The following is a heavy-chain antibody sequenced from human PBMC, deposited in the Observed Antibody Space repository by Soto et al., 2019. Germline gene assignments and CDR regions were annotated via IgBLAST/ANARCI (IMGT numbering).Heavy chain of an antibody. Sequence: HVQLVQSGADVKKPGSSVKVSCKASGGTFSSYAISWVRQAPGQGLEWMGWIIPILGTANYAQKFQGRVRITADESTSTAYMEMSSLRSADTAVYYCARVIERHYDDSRKVLSGMAVWGHGTTVTVSS. CDR1: GGTFSSYA. V-gene: IGHV1-69*01. CDR2: IIPILGTA. CDR3: ARVIERHYDDSRKVLSGMAV. J-gene: IGHJ6*02. D-gene: IGHD3-22*01.